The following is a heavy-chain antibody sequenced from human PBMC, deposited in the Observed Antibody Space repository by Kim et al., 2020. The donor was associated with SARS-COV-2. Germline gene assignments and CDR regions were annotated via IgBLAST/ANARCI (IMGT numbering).Heavy chain of an antibody. D-gene: IGHD3-22*01. CDR3: ARDPDYYYDSSTYEPVYFRC. V-gene: IGHV1-18*01. J-gene: IGHJ1*01. CDR1: GYPFTTYG. CDR2: ISGYNDYT. Sequence: ASVKVSCKASGYPFTTYGVSWVRQAPGQGFEWMGWISGYNDYTNYDQKFQGRVTMTTDTSTSTAYMELRSLRSDDTAVYYCARDPDYYYDSSTYEPVYFRCCGPGTPVTVSS.